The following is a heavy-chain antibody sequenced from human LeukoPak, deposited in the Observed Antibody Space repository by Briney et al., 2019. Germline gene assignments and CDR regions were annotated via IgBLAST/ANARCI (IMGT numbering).Heavy chain of an antibody. V-gene: IGHV3-23*01. CDR2: ISGSGAST. D-gene: IGHD5-24*01. CDR3: ARGRWLLDY. J-gene: IGHJ4*02. Sequence: GGSLRLSCAASGFTFSSYAMSWVRQAPGKGLEWVSAISGSGASTYYADSVKGRFTISRDNSKNTLYLRMNSLRAEDTAVYYCARGRWLLDYWGQGTLVTVSS. CDR1: GFTFSSYA.